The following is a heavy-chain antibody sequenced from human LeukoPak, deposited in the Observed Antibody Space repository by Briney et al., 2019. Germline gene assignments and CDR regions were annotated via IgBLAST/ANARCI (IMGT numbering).Heavy chain of an antibody. CDR1: GFTFSSYA. CDR2: ISGSGGST. D-gene: IGHD4-17*01. CDR3: AKDRPRSIDGAYKIRANAFDI. V-gene: IGHV3-23*01. Sequence: GGSLRLSCAASGFTFSSYAMSWLRQAPGKGLEWVSAISGSGGSTYYADSVKGRFTISRDNSKNTLYLQMNSLRAEDTAVYYCAKDRPRSIDGAYKIRANAFDIWGQGTMVTVSS. J-gene: IGHJ3*02.